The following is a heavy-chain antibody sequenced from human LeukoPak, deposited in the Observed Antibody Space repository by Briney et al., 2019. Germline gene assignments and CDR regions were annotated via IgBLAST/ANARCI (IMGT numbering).Heavy chain of an antibody. CDR2: IWYDGNNK. CDR1: GFTFNNYG. CDR3: ARDSGSYYFHY. V-gene: IGHV3-33*01. J-gene: IGHJ4*02. Sequence: GGSLRLSCAASGFTFNNYGIHWVRQAPGKGLEWVAVIWYDGNNKYYADSVKGRFTISRDNSKNTLDLQMNSLRAEDTAVYYCARDSGSYYFHYWGQGTLVTVSS. D-gene: IGHD1-26*01.